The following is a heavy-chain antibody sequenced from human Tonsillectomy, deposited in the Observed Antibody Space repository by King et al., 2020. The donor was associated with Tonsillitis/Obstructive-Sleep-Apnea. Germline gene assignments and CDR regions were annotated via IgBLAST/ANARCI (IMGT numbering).Heavy chain of an antibody. J-gene: IGHJ1*01. V-gene: IGHV1-69*10. CDR3: ARRGESQGAEYFQH. D-gene: IGHD3-3*01. CDR1: GGTFSNYV. Sequence: QLVQSGAEVRKPGSSVKVSCKASGGTFSNYVFSWVRQAPGQGLEWMGGIIPILGAANYAQTFQGRLTITADKSTTTTYMELSSLTSDDTAVYYCARRGESQGAEYFQHWGQGTLVTVSS. CDR2: IIPILGAA.